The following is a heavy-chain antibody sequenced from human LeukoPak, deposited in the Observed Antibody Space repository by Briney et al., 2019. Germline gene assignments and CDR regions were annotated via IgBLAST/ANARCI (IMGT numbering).Heavy chain of an antibody. Sequence: SQTLSLTCAISGDSVSSNSAAWNWIRQSPSRGLEWLGRTYYRSMWYNDYAVSVKSRITINPGTSKNQFSLQLNSVTPEDTAVYYCARASYSSGWYRFDPWGQGTLVTVSS. D-gene: IGHD6-19*01. V-gene: IGHV6-1*01. CDR3: ARASYSSGWYRFDP. CDR2: TYYRSMWYN. CDR1: GDSVSSNSAA. J-gene: IGHJ5*02.